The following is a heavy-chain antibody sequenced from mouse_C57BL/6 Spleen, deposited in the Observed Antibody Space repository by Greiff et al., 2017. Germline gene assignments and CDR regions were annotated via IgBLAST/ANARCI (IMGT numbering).Heavy chain of an antibody. CDR1: GYTFTSYW. D-gene: IGHD2-3*01. Sequence: VQLQQPGAELVKPGASVKMSCKASGYTFTSYWITWVKQRPGQGLEWIGDIYPGSGSTNYNEKFKSKATLTVDTSSSTAYMQRSSLTSEASAVYYCARGVYDGYYPAWFAYWGQGTLVTVSA. J-gene: IGHJ3*01. V-gene: IGHV1-55*01. CDR2: IYPGSGST. CDR3: ARGVYDGYYPAWFAY.